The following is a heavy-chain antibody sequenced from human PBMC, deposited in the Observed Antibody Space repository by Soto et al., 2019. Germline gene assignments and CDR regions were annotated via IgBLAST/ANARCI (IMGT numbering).Heavy chain of an antibody. D-gene: IGHD2-2*01. CDR3: ARDVYCSSTSCSSGAHSRYFDY. Sequence: ASVKVSCKASGYTFTSYYMHWVRQAPGQGLEWMGIINPSGGSTSYAQKFQGRVTMTRDTSTSTVYMELSSLRSEDTAVYYCARDVYCSSTSCSSGAHSRYFDYWGQGTLVTVSS. CDR1: GYTFTSYY. J-gene: IGHJ4*02. V-gene: IGHV1-46*01. CDR2: INPSGGST.